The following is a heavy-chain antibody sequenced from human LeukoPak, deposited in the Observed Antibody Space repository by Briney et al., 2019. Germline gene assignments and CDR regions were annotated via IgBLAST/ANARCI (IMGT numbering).Heavy chain of an antibody. Sequence: GGSLRLSCEASGFTFSNYWMHWVRQAPGKGLEWVSAISGSGGSTYYADSVKGRFTISRDNSKNTLYLQMNSLRTEDTAVYYCAKSMKGSGYYLIFDYWGQGTLVTVSS. CDR1: GFTFSNYW. D-gene: IGHD3-22*01. V-gene: IGHV3-23*01. CDR2: ISGSGGST. CDR3: AKSMKGSGYYLIFDY. J-gene: IGHJ4*02.